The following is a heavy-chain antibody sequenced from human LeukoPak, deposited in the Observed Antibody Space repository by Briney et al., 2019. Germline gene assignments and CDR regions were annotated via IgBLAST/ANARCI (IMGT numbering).Heavy chain of an antibody. V-gene: IGHV1-18*01. CDR2: INTYNVNT. CDR3: ARVDGRGYYYGMDV. J-gene: IGHJ6*02. CDR1: GYTFTNYA. Sequence: ASVKVSCKASGYTFTNYAITWVRQAPGQGLEWMGWINTYNVNTNYAQRLQDRVTMTTEKSTSTAYMELRSLTSDDTAVCYCARVDGRGYYYGMDVWGQGTMVTVSS. D-gene: IGHD3-10*02.